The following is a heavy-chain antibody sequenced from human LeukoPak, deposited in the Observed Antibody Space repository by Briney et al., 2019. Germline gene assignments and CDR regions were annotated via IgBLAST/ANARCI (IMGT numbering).Heavy chain of an antibody. D-gene: IGHD6-6*01. CDR3: ARGPIAARYNWSDP. V-gene: IGHV1-2*02. Sequence: ASLNLTCTASGYTFTSYYMHWVRQPPAPGLERVGCINPNSGGTNYAQKFQGRVTMTRDTSISTAYMELGRLRSDDTAVYYCARGPIAARYNWSDPWGQGTLVTVSS. J-gene: IGHJ5*02. CDR2: INPNSGGT. CDR1: GYTFTSYY.